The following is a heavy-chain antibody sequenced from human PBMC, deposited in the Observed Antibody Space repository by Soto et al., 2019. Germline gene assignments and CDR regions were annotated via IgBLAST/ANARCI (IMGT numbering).Heavy chain of an antibody. Sequence: QVQLVQSGAEVKKPGSSVKVSCKASGGTFSSYAISWVRQAPGQGLEWMGGIIPIFGTANYAQKFQGRVTITADEYTSTAYMELSSLRSEDTAVYYCARARRPKLERNYYYGMDVWGQGTTVTVSS. CDR1: GGTFSSYA. CDR3: ARARRPKLERNYYYGMDV. D-gene: IGHD1-1*01. J-gene: IGHJ6*02. V-gene: IGHV1-69*12. CDR2: IIPIFGTA.